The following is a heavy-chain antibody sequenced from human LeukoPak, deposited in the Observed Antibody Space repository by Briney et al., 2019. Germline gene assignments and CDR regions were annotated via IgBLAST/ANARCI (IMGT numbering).Heavy chain of an antibody. D-gene: IGHD3-10*01. J-gene: IGHJ5*02. CDR3: ARDSGTTGEVKFDP. Sequence: SETLSLTCTVSGGSISSYYWSWIRQPPGKGLEWIGYIYYSGSTNYNPSLKSRVTISIDTSKNQFSLKLTSVTAADTAVYYCARDSGTTGEVKFDPWGQGTLVTVSS. V-gene: IGHV4-59*12. CDR2: IYYSGST. CDR1: GGSISSYY.